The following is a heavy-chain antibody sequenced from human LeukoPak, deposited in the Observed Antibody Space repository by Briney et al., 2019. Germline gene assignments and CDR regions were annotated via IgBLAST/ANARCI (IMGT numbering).Heavy chain of an antibody. V-gene: IGHV3-64*04. CDR1: GFTFSRYP. Sequence: PGGSLRLSCSASGFTFSRYPMHWVRQAPGKGLEFVSAINANGRSIYYADSVKGRFTISRDNSKNTLYLQMNSLRAEDTAVYYCAKDGLVTFDYWGQGTLVTVSS. D-gene: IGHD3/OR15-3a*01. CDR2: INANGRSI. CDR3: AKDGLVTFDY. J-gene: IGHJ4*02.